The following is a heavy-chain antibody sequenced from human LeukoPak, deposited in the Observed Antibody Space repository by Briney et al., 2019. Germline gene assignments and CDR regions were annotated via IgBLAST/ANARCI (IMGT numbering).Heavy chain of an antibody. V-gene: IGHV5-51*01. D-gene: IGHD2-21*02. J-gene: IGHJ4*02. CDR3: ARTAYCGGDCYPGFDY. CDR2: IYPRDSDT. CDR1: GYSFTNYW. Sequence: GESLKISCKGSGYSFTNYWIGWVRQMPGKGLEWMGIIYPRDSDTRYSPSFQGQVTISADKSIYTAYLQWSSLKASDTAMYYCARTAYCGGDCYPGFDYWGQGTLVTVSS.